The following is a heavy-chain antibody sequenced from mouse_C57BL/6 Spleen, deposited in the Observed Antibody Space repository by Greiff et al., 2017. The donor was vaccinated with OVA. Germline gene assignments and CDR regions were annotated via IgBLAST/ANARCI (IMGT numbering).Heavy chain of an antibody. J-gene: IGHJ2*01. CDR3: AREGDYYGSHYFDY. CDR2: IYPRDGST. D-gene: IGHD1-1*01. CDR1: GYTFTSYD. Sequence: VHLVESGPELVKPGASVKLSCKASGYTFTSYDINWVKQRPGQGLEWIGWIYPRDGSTKYNEKFKGKATLTVDTSSSTAYMELHSLTSEDSAVYFCAREGDYYGSHYFDYWGQGTTLTVSS. V-gene: IGHV1-85*01.